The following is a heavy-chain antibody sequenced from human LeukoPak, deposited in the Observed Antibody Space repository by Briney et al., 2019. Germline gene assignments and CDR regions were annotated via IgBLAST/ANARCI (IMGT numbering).Heavy chain of an antibody. CDR1: GGTFSSYA. D-gene: IGHD3-10*01. J-gene: IGHJ5*02. CDR2: IIPIFGTA. CDR3: ATDRLWFGEEGQFDP. V-gene: IGHV1-69*06. Sequence: SVKVSCKASGGTFSSYAISWVRQAPGQGLEWMGGIIPIFGTANYAQKFQGRVTITADKSTSTAYMELSSLRSEDTAVYYCATDRLWFGEEGQFDPWGQGTLVTVSS.